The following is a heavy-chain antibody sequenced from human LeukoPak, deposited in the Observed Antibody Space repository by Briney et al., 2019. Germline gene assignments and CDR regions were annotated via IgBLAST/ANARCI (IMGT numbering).Heavy chain of an antibody. CDR1: DVFSDYY. D-gene: IGHD3-10*01. CDR2: ISSSGNSR. J-gene: IGHJ4*02. CDR3: AREMEGYYRSGTFFDL. V-gene: IGHV3-11*01. Sequence: GGSLRLSCAASDVFSDYYMSWVRRAPGTGLEWVSSISSSGNSRYYADSVKGRFTISRDNAKHSLYLQMNSLRAEDMSVYDCAREMEGYYRSGTFFDLWGQGNMVTVSS.